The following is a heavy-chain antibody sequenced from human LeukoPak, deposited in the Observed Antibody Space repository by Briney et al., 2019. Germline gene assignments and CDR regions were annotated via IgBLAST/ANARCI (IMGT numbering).Heavy chain of an antibody. CDR1: GFTFSNAW. V-gene: IGHV3-66*01. J-gene: IGHJ4*02. CDR3: AREDSSGYCFDY. Sequence: TGGSLRLSCAASGFTFSNAWMSWVRQAPGKGLEWVSVIYSGGSTYYADSVKGRFTISRDNSKNTLYLQMNSLRAEDTAVYYCAREDSSGYCFDYWGQGTLVTVSS. D-gene: IGHD3-22*01. CDR2: IYSGGST.